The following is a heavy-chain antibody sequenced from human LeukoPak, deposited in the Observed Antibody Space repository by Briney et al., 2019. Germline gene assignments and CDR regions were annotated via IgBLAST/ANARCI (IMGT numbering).Heavy chain of an antibody. CDR1: SASISSSPYF. J-gene: IGHJ4*02. D-gene: IGHD3-10*01. Sequence: PSETLSLTCTVSSASISSSPYFWGWIRQSPWKGLEWIGSISYSGTTYYNPSLKSRVTISVDTSKNHFSLKLSSVTAADTAVYYCAANSADYNTLGSSYKVWGQGTLVTVSS. V-gene: IGHV4-39*02. CDR3: AANSADYNTLGSSYKV. CDR2: ISYSGTT.